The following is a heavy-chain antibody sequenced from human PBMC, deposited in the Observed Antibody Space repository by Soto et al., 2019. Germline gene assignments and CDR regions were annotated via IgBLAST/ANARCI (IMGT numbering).Heavy chain of an antibody. CDR1: GFIFSNAW. J-gene: IGHJ4*01. V-gene: IGHV3-15*07. Sequence: PGGSLRLSCAAPGFIFSNAWINWVRQAPGGGLEWVGRIKSKVNGATTDFAAPVKGRFAISRDDSRHIVYLQMNSLRIEDTAVYYCTTDSYSTMLVVLLDYWGHGTPVIVSS. CDR3: TTDSYSTMLVVLLDY. CDR2: IKSKVNGATT. D-gene: IGHD3-22*01.